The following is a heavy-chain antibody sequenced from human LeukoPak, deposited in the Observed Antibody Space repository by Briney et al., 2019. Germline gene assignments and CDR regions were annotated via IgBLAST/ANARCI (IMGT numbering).Heavy chain of an antibody. CDR2: VIPVLDTA. V-gene: IGHV1-69*04. CDR1: GGTFSTSA. D-gene: IGHD3-16*01. CDR3: ARMGDRPGDY. J-gene: IGHJ4*02. Sequence: SVKVSCKASGGTFSTSAFSWVRQAPGQGLEWLGWVIPVLDTANYAQEFQGRVTITADKSKSTAYMELSSLRSDDTAVYYCARMGDRPGDYWGQGTLVTVSS.